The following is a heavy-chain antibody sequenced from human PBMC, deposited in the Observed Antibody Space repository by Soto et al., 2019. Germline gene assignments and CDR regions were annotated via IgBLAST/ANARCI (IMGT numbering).Heavy chain of an antibody. Sequence: TLSLPCASSVGPLSGSYWSLIRPPPGKVLEGIGENNHRGSTNDNPSLKSRVTISVDTSKNQFSLKVSSVTAADTAVYNWARGRITMFCRDHSRLDVWGQGTLVTVSS. J-gene: IGHJ5*02. CDR3: ARGRITMFCRDHSRLDV. V-gene: IGHV4-34*01. CDR2: NNHRGST. CDR1: VGPLSGSY. D-gene: IGHD3-10*02.